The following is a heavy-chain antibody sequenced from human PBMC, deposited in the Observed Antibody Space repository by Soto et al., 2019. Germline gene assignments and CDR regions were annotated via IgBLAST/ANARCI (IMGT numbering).Heavy chain of an antibody. CDR2: ISAYNGNT. J-gene: IGHJ5*02. CDR1: GYTFTSYG. D-gene: IGHD2-2*01. Sequence: QVQLVQSGAEVKKPGASVKVSCKASGYTFTSYGISWVRQAPGQGREWMGWISAYNGNTNYAQKLQGRVTMTTDTATSNAYMELRSLRSDDTAVYYCARDNSGYQLLWAGGARDGGGFDPWGQGTLVTVSS. CDR3: ARDNSGYQLLWAGGARDGGGFDP. V-gene: IGHV1-18*01.